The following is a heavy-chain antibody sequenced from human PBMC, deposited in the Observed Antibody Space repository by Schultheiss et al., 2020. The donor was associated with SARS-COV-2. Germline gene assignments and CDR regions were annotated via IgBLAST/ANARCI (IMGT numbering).Heavy chain of an antibody. V-gene: IGHV4-39*01. CDR2: IYYSGST. D-gene: IGHD2-15*01. CDR1: GGFISSSSYY. Sequence: SETLSLTCTVSGGFISSSSYYWGWIRQPPGKGLEWIGSIYYSGSTYYNPSLKSRVTISVDTSKNQFSLKLSSVTAADTAVYYCARLGAYCSGGSCLYYFDYWGQGTLVTISS. J-gene: IGHJ4*02. CDR3: ARLGAYCSGGSCLYYFDY.